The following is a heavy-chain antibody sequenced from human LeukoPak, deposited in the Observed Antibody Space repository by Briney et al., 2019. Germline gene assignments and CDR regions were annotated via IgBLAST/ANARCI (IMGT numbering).Heavy chain of an antibody. D-gene: IGHD3-22*01. V-gene: IGHV4-39*07. CDR2: IYYTGSS. CDR3: TRAASSGPLFTSHMDV. Sequence: KSSETLCLTCSVSGGSIRSSDDYWGFVRQTPGKGLEWMGSIYYTGSSHSNPSLKSRATISVDTSKNQCSLKLTSVTAADTAVYYCTRAASSGPLFTSHMDVWGKGTTVTVSS. CDR1: GGSIRSSDDY. J-gene: IGHJ6*03.